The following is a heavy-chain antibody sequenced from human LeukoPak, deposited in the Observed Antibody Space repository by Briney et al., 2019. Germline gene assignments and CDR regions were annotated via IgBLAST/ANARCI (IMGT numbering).Heavy chain of an antibody. J-gene: IGHJ4*02. Sequence: PGGSLRLSCAASGFTFDDYAMHWVRQAPGKGLEWVSLIRGDGGSTYYADSVKGRFTISRDNSKNSLYLQMNSLRTEDTALYYCAKTEEYSSSSHAFDYWGQGTLVTVSS. CDR1: GFTFDDYA. V-gene: IGHV3-43*02. CDR2: IRGDGGST. D-gene: IGHD6-6*01. CDR3: AKTEEYSSSSHAFDY.